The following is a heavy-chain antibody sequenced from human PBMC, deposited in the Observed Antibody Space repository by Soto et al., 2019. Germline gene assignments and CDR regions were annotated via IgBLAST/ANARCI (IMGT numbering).Heavy chain of an antibody. D-gene: IGHD2-2*01. CDR3: TRDLMDVVPPADDFFDP. CDR2: ITSDGSGT. CDR1: GFTFSGYW. V-gene: IGHV3-74*03. J-gene: IGHJ5*02. Sequence: LRLSCAASGFTFSGYWMHWVRQSPGKGLEWVSRITSDGSGTAYADSVKGRFTISRDNSKNTLYLQMDSLRVEDTAVYYCTRDLMDVVPPADDFFDPWGQGIQVTVSS.